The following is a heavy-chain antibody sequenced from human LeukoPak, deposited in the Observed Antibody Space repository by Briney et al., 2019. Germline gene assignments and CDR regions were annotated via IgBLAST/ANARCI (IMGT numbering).Heavy chain of an antibody. J-gene: IGHJ4*02. D-gene: IGHD2-8*01. CDR2: IYYSGST. CDR3: ARSLTYGLLYYFDY. Sequence: PSETLSLTCTVSGGSISSYYWGWIRQPPGKGLEWIGSIYYSGSTYYNPSLKSRVTISVDTSKNQFSLKLSSVAAADTAVYYCARSLTYGLLYYFDYWGQGTLVTVSS. V-gene: IGHV4-39*07. CDR1: GGSISSYY.